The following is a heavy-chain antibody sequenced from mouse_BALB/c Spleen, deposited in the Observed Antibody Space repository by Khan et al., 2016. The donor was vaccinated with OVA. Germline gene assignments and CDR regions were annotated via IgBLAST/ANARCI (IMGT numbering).Heavy chain of an antibody. Sequence: EVKLLESGGDLVKPGGSLKLSCAASGFTFSTYGMSWVRQTPDKRLEWVATVSTGGGYTYYPDSVKGRFTISRDNAKNTLYLQMSSLKSEDTAMFYGARLAYYYDSEGFAYWGQGTLVTVSA. D-gene: IGHD1-1*01. CDR1: GFTFSTYG. CDR3: ARLAYYYDSEGFAY. V-gene: IGHV5-6*01. J-gene: IGHJ3*01. CDR2: VSTGGGYT.